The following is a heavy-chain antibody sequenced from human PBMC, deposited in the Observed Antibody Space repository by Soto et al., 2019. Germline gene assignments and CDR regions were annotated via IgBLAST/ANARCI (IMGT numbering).Heavy chain of an antibody. D-gene: IGHD3-3*01. CDR2: INPSDGIT. CDR1: VYAFTSYY. CDR3: VRGGPPADFFDF. J-gene: IGHJ3*01. Sequence: AAVKLSWKPSVYAFTSYYIHWVRQAPGQGLEWMGIINPSDGITSYPQKFQGRVTMTRDTSTNTVYMELNSLRSEDTAVFYCVRGGPPADFFDFWGQEAMVTGS. V-gene: IGHV1-46*01.